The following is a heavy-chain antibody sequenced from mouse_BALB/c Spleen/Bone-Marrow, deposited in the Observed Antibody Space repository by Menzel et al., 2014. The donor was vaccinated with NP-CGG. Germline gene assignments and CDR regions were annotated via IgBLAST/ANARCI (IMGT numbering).Heavy chain of an antibody. Sequence: EVQLQQSGPVLAWPGASVTLSCKASGYSFTSYWMHWVKQRPGQGLEWIGAIYPGNSDTSYNQKFKGQAQLTAVTSATTTYMKLSSLTNEDSAVYFCTRKVYYGNPLDYWGQGTTLTVSS. J-gene: IGHJ2*01. CDR1: GYSFTSYW. D-gene: IGHD2-1*01. V-gene: IGHV1-5*01. CDR3: TRKVYYGNPLDY. CDR2: IYPGNSDT.